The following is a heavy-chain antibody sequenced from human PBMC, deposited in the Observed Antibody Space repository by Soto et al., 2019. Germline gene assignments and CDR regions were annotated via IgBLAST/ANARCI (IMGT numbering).Heavy chain of an antibody. V-gene: IGHV4-4*02. CDR1: GGSISSSNW. CDR3: ARGRLLWFGEDEQVLDV. J-gene: IGHJ6*02. CDR2: IYHSGNT. Sequence: QVQLQESGPGLVKPSGTLSLTCAVSGGSISSSNWWSWVRQPPGKGLEWIGEIYHSGNTNYNPSLTXRVTXPXDKSKNQFSLNLSSVTAADTAVYYCARGRLLWFGEDEQVLDVWGQGTTVTVSS. D-gene: IGHD3-10*01.